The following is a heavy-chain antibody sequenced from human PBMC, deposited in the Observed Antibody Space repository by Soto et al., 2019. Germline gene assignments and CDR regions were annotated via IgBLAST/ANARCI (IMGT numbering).Heavy chain of an antibody. V-gene: IGHV1-69*06. D-gene: IGHD2-2*03. CDR2: ITPIFGTA. CDR3: ARASPGYCSSTSCLNHYYYGMDV. J-gene: IGHJ6*02. CDR1: GGTFSSYA. Sequence: QVQLVQSGAEVKNPGSSVKVSCKASGGTFSSYAISWVRQAPGQGLEWMGGITPIFGTANYAQKFQGRVTITADKPTSKAYRELSRLRSEDVAVYYCARASPGYCSSTSCLNHYYYGMDVWGQGTTVTVS.